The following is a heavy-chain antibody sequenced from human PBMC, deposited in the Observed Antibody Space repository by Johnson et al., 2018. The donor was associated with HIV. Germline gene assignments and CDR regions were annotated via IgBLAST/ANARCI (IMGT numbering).Heavy chain of an antibody. D-gene: IGHD3-10*01. Sequence: VQLVESGGGLVQPGGSLRLSCAASVFTVSSNYMSWVRQAPGKGLEWVSVIYSGGSTYYADSVKGRFTISRDNSKNTLYLQMNSLRAEDTAVYYCARSGYGSGSTHDAFDIWGQGTMVTVSS. CDR2: IYSGGST. V-gene: IGHV3-66*01. CDR3: ARSGYGSGSTHDAFDI. J-gene: IGHJ3*02. CDR1: VFTVSSNY.